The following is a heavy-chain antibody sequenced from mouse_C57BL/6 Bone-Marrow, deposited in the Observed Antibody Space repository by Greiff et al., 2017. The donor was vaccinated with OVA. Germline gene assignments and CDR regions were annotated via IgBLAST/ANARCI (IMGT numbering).Heavy chain of an antibody. Sequence: QVQLQQSGPELVKPGASVKISCKASGYAFSSSWMNWVKQRPGKGLEWIGRIYPGDGDTNYNGKFKGKATLTADKSSSTAYMQLSSLTSEDSAVYFCARIDDYCYWGQGTTRTVSS. V-gene: IGHV1-82*01. CDR3: ARIDDYCY. D-gene: IGHD2-4*01. J-gene: IGHJ2*01. CDR2: IYPGDGDT. CDR1: GYAFSSSW.